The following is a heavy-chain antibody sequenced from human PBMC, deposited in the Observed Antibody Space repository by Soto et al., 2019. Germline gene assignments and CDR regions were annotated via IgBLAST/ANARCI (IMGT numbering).Heavy chain of an antibody. D-gene: IGHD2-15*01. V-gene: IGHV3-74*01. J-gene: IGHJ4*02. CDR2: INPDGSNT. CDR3: ASGPDWGGGGCYYPWVY. CDR1: GFTCSSYW. Sequence: EVQLVESGGGLVQPGGSLRLSCAASGFTCSSYWMHWVRQAPWTGLVWVSRINPDGSNTTYVDSVKGLFTSSRDNAKNKVFLQKNSLRAEDTAVYYCASGPDWGGGGCYYPWVYWGQGTLVTVSS.